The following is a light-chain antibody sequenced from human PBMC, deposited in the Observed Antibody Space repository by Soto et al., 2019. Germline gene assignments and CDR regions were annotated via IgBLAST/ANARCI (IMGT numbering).Light chain of an antibody. CDR1: QSVSRY. Sequence: DIQMTQSPSSLSASVGDRVTISCRASQSVSRYLNWYQQKAEKAPKLLIYAVSILESGVPSRFSGTGSGTDFTLTISSLQPEDFATYYCQQSYSNPRTFGQGTKVEIK. CDR2: AVS. J-gene: IGKJ1*01. CDR3: QQSYSNPRT. V-gene: IGKV1-39*01.